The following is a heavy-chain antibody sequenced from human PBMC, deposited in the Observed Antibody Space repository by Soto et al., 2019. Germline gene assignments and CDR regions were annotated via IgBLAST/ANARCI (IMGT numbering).Heavy chain of an antibody. CDR2: IAPGNGNT. J-gene: IGHJ4*02. Sequence: ASVKVSCKASGYTFTDYAIHWVRQAPGQRLEWMGWIAPGNGNTKYSQNFQGRVTITRDASATTAYMELSSLRSEDTAVYYCAKGSRMWTPDYWGQGTLVTVSS. D-gene: IGHD2-21*01. V-gene: IGHV1-3*01. CDR3: AKGSRMWTPDY. CDR1: GYTFTDYA.